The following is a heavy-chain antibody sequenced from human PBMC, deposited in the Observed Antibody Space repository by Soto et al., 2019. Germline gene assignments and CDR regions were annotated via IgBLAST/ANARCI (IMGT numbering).Heavy chain of an antibody. CDR1: GYSFTSYW. Sequence: PGESLNISCKGSGYSFTSYWIGWVRQMPGKGLEWMGIIYPGDSDTRYSPSFQGQVTISADKSISTAYLQWSSLKASDTAMYYCARTVVTPIDYYYYGMDVWGQGTTLTVSS. V-gene: IGHV5-51*01. CDR3: ARTVVTPIDYYYYGMDV. J-gene: IGHJ6*02. D-gene: IGHD2-21*02. CDR2: IYPGDSDT.